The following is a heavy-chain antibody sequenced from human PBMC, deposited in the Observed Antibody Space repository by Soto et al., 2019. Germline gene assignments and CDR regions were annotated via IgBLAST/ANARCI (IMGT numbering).Heavy chain of an antibody. V-gene: IGHV1-18*01. CDR3: ARAGELPYYYYGMDV. Sequence: QVQLVQSGGEVKKPGASVKVSCKASGYTFTTSGVSWVRQAPGQGLEWMGWVSGYNGNKKYEEKFHDSVTMTTATSTSTAYLELRSLTTDDTAVYYCARAGELPYYYYGMDVWGQGTTVIVSS. D-gene: IGHD1-7*01. CDR1: GYTFTTSG. J-gene: IGHJ6*02. CDR2: VSGYNGNK.